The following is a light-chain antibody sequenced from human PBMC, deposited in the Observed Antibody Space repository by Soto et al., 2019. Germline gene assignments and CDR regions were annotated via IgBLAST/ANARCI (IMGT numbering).Light chain of an antibody. V-gene: IGKV3-15*01. CDR3: QQYNNWPPFT. Sequence: EIVMTQSPVTLSVSPGERATLSCRASQSINRNLAWYQQRPGQAPRLLIYGASTRATGIPARFSGSGSGTEFTLTINTLQSEDFAIYYCQQYNNWPPFTFGPGTTVDFK. CDR1: QSINRN. J-gene: IGKJ3*01. CDR2: GAS.